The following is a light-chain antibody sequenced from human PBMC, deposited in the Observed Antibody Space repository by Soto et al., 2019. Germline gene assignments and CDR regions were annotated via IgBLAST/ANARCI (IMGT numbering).Light chain of an antibody. V-gene: IGKV1-27*01. CDR3: QKYNSAPHT. CDR2: AAS. J-gene: IGKJ2*01. CDR1: QGISYY. Sequence: DIRMTQSPSSLSASVGDRVTITCRASQGISYYLAWYQQTPGKVPKLLIYAASTLQSGVPYRFNGSGSGTDFTLTTSSLQPADVAADYCQKYNSAPHTFGQGTKLEIK.